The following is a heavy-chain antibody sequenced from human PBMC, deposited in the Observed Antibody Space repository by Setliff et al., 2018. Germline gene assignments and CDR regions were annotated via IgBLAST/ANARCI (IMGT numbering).Heavy chain of an antibody. CDR2: IIPLFGTT. CDR3: ARALGGISVAGNNWLDS. D-gene: IGHD6-19*01. Sequence: SVKVSCKASGGTFSSFLVSWVRQAPGQGLEWMGGIIPLFGTTKYAQKFQDRVTMTADESATTAYMELTSLRSEDTAVYYCARALGGISVAGNNWLDSWGQGTLVTVSS. CDR1: GGTFSSFL. J-gene: IGHJ5*01. V-gene: IGHV1-69*13.